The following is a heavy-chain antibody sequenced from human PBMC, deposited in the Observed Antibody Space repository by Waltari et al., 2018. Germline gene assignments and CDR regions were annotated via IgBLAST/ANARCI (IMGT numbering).Heavy chain of an antibody. V-gene: IGHV1-18*01. CDR2: ISAYNGNT. J-gene: IGHJ3*02. CDR1: GYTFSTYG. D-gene: IGHD3-16*02. Sequence: QVQLVQSGAEVKKPGASVKVSCKASGYTFSTYGISWVQQAPGQGLEWMGWISAYNGNTNYAQNLQGRVTMTTDTPTSTAYMELRSLRSDDTALYYCARHGQGVIDAFDIWGQGTMIIVSS. CDR3: ARHGQGVIDAFDI.